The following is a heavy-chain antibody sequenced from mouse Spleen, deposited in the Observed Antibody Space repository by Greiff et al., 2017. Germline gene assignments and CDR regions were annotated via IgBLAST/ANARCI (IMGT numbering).Heavy chain of an antibody. V-gene: IGHV5-15*01. CDR1: GFTFSDYG. J-gene: IGHJ3*01. D-gene: IGHD2-3*01. Sequence: EVKVVESGGGLVKPGGSLKISCAASGFTFSDYGMAWVRQAPGKGLEWVTFISNLAYNIYYADTVTGRFTISRENAKNTLYLEMSSLRSEDTAMYYCERPRLYDGYYVFAYWGQGTLVTVSA. CDR2: ISNLAYNI. CDR3: ERPRLYDGYYVFAY.